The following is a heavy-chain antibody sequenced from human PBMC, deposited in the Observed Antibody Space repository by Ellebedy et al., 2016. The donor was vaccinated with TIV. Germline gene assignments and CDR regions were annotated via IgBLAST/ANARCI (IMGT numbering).Heavy chain of an antibody. CDR2: INPSDGST. D-gene: IGHD3-3*01. V-gene: IGHV1-46*04. CDR3: ARSSFGSAYYGSIDY. Sequence: AASVKVSCKASGGTFSRYALNWVRQAPGQGLEWMGKINPSDGSTSYAQKLQGRVTMTRETSTSTVYMQLSSLRSEDSAMYYCARSSFGSAYYGSIDYWGQGTLVTVSS. CDR1: GGTFSRYA. J-gene: IGHJ4*02.